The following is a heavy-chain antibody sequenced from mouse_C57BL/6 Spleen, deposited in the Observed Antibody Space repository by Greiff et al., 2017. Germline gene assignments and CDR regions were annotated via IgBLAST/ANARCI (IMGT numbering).Heavy chain of an antibody. Sequence: QVQLKQPGAELVKPGASVKMSCKASGYTFTSYWITWVKQRPGQGLEWIGDIYPGSGSTNYNEKFKSKATLTVDTSSSTAYMQLSSLTSEDSAVYYCAREGSGYLDDWGQGTTLTVSS. J-gene: IGHJ2*01. CDR2: IYPGSGST. V-gene: IGHV1-55*01. CDR1: GYTFTSYW. D-gene: IGHD3-2*02. CDR3: AREGSGYLDD.